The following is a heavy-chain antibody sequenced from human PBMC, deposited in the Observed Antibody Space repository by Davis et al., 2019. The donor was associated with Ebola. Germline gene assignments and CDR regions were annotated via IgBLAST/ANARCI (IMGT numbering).Heavy chain of an antibody. CDR1: GFTFNNYA. J-gene: IGHJ6*03. D-gene: IGHD3-10*01. CDR3: ARAGYYYMDV. CDR2: ISGSGGTT. V-gene: IGHV3-23*01. Sequence: GESLKISCAASGFTFNNYAMSWVRQAPGKGLEWVSVISGSGGTTYYADSVKGRFTISRDNSKNTLYLQMNSLRAEDTAVDYCARAGYYYMDVWGKGTTVTVSS.